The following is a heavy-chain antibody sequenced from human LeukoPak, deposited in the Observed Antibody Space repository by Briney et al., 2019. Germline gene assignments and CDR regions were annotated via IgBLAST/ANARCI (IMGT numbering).Heavy chain of an antibody. CDR3: ARGVSPPRHYDFWSGPFDY. CDR1: GFTFSSYE. D-gene: IGHD3-3*01. CDR2: IYYSGST. Sequence: GSLRLSCAASGFTFSSYEMNWVRQAPGKGLEWIGSIYYSGSTYYNPSLKSRVTISVDTSKNQFSLKLSSVTAADTAVYYCARGVSPPRHYDFWSGPFDYWGQGTLVTVSS. V-gene: IGHV4-39*07. J-gene: IGHJ4*02.